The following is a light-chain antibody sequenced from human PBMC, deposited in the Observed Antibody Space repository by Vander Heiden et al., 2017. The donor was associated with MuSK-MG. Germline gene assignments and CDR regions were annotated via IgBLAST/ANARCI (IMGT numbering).Light chain of an antibody. Sequence: QSALTQPSSVSGSPGHSITISCTGTSSDVGSYNYVSWYQQHPGKAPKVLIYDVTNRPSGVSNRFSGSKSGNTASLTISGLQAEDEADYYCTSYTSSGTYVFGTGTEVTV. V-gene: IGLV2-14*03. CDR1: SSDVGSYNY. CDR2: DVT. J-gene: IGLJ1*01. CDR3: TSYTSSGTYV.